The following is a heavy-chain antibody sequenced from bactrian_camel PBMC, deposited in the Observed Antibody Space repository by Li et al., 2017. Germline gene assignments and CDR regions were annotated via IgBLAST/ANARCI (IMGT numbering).Heavy chain of an antibody. CDR1: GFTVSTYC. CDR3: AADFRDGLGFGCASADSGY. D-gene: IGHD5*01. V-gene: IGHV3S53*01. CDR2: VVTDGIK. J-gene: IGHJ6*01. Sequence: QLVESGGGSVQAGGSLRLSCAASGFTVSTYCMAWFRQAPGKEREAVAAVVTDGIKSYTHSAKGRFAISRDDHKKMLYLQMNELQPEDTAVYYCAADFRDGLGFGCASADSGYWGQGTQVTVS.